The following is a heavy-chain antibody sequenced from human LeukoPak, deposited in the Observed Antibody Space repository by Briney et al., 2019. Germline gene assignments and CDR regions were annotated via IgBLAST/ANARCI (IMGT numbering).Heavy chain of an antibody. V-gene: IGHV4-4*07. J-gene: IGHJ4*02. CDR2: IYTSGVT. Sequence: SETLSLTCTVSGGSMSSFYWDWIRQPAGKGLQWIGRIYTSGVTNYNPSLKSQVIMSVDTSKNQFSLKLSSVTAADTAVYYCAREWTSGDGSGYPYYFDYWGPGTLVTVSS. CDR1: GGSMSSFY. CDR3: AREWTSGDGSGYPYYFDY. D-gene: IGHD3-22*01.